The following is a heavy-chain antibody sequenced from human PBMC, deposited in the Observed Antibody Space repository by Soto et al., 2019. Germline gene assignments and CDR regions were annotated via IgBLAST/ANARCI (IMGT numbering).Heavy chain of an antibody. V-gene: IGHV5-10-1*01. CDR1: GYSLTSYW. CDR2: IDPSDSYT. CDR3: ARLGYCSSTSCYRDYYYGMDV. Sequence: ESVKISFKGSGYSLTSYWISWVRQIPGKGLEWMGRIDPSDSYTNYSPSFQGHVTISADKSISTAYLQWSSLKASDTAMYYCARLGYCSSTSCYRDYYYGMDVWGQGTTVTVSS. D-gene: IGHD2-2*01. J-gene: IGHJ6*02.